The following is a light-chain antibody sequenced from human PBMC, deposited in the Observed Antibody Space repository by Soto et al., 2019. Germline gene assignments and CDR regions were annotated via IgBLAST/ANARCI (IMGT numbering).Light chain of an antibody. J-gene: IGLJ3*02. CDR2: DVS. Sequence: QSALTQPASVSGSPGPSITISCTGTSSDVGGYNYVSWYQQHPGKAPKLMIYDVSNRPSGVSNRFSGSKSGNTASLTISGLQAEDEADYYCSSYTSSSKVFGGGTQLTVL. V-gene: IGLV2-14*01. CDR1: SSDVGGYNY. CDR3: SSYTSSSKV.